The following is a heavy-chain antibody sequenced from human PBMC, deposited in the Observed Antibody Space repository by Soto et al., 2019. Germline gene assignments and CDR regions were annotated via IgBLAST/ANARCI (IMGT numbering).Heavy chain of an antibody. J-gene: IGHJ6*02. D-gene: IGHD6-13*01. V-gene: IGHV1-2*04. CDR1: GYTFTGYY. Sequence: QVQLVQSGAEVKKPGASVKVSCKASGYTFTGYYMHSVRQAPGQGLEWMGWINPNSGGTNYAQKFQGWVTMTRDTSISTAYMELSRLRSDDTAVYYCARDGGIAPNYYGMDVWGQGTTVTVSS. CDR3: ARDGGIAPNYYGMDV. CDR2: INPNSGGT.